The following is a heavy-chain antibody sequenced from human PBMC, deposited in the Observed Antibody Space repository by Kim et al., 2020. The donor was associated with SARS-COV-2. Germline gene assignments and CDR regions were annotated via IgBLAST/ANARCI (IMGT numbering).Heavy chain of an antibody. J-gene: IGHJ6*02. CDR3: ARVRAARPVYYYYGMDV. D-gene: IGHD6-6*01. V-gene: IGHV3-21*01. Sequence: VKGRFTISRDNAKNSRYLQMNSLRAEDTAVYYCARVRAARPVYYYYGMDVWGQGTTVTVSS.